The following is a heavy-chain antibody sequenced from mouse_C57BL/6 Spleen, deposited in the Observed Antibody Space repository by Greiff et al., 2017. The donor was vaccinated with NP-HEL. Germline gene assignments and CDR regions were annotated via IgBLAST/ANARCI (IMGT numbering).Heavy chain of an antibody. V-gene: IGHV14-4*01. D-gene: IGHD2-3*01. CDR2: IDPENGDT. J-gene: IGHJ4*01. CDR1: GFNIKDDY. CDR3: TRYVRYECVYVY. Sequence: EVKLVESGAELVRPGASVKMSCTASGFNIKDDYMHWVKQRPEQGLEWIGWIDPENGDTEYDSKFQGKATITADTSSNTAYLQLSSLTSEDTAVYYCTRYVRYECVYVYWGKGATVTVST.